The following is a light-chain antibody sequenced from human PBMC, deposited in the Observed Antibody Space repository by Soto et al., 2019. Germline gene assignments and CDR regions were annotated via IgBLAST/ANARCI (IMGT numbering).Light chain of an antibody. CDR3: SSFSSSSTLYV. V-gene: IGLV2-14*01. Sequence: QSALTQPASVSGSPGQSITISCTGTSSDVGGHNYVSWYQHHADKAPKLMIYEVSNRPSGVSNRFSGSKSGNTASLTIYGLQAEDEADYYCSSFSSSSTLYVFGTGTMLTVL. CDR1: SSDVGGHNY. J-gene: IGLJ1*01. CDR2: EVS.